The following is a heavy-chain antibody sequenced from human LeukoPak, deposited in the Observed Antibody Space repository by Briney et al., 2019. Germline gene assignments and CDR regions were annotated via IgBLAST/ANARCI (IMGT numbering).Heavy chain of an antibody. Sequence: GGSLRLSCAASGFTFSSYWMSWVRQAPGKGLEWVANIKQDGSEKYYVDSVKGRFTISRDNAKNSLYLQMNSLRAEDTAVYYCARDMRFRRGLTGYRNWFDPWGQGTLVTVPS. D-gene: IGHD3-9*01. V-gene: IGHV3-7*01. CDR1: GFTFSSYW. CDR3: ARDMRFRRGLTGYRNWFDP. J-gene: IGHJ5*02. CDR2: IKQDGSEK.